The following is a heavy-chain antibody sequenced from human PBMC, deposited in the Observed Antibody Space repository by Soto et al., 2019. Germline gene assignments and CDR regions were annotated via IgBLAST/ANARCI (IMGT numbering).Heavy chain of an antibody. CDR1: GFTFSSYS. V-gene: IGHV3-48*04. CDR3: ARGRSGYPSKGVFDY. Sequence: GGSLRLSCAASGFTFSSYSMNWVRQAPGKGLEWVSYISSSGSTIYYADSVKGRFTISRDNAKNSLYLQMNSLRAEDTAVYYCARGRSGYPSKGVFDYWGQGTLVTVSS. D-gene: IGHD3-22*01. J-gene: IGHJ4*02. CDR2: ISSSGSTI.